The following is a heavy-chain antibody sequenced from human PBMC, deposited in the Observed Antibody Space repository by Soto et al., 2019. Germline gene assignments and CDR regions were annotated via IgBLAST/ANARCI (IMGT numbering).Heavy chain of an antibody. CDR3: ARESSGPDAFDI. CDR2: ISAYNGNT. J-gene: IGHJ3*02. Sequence: APVKIASTASGYTVTIYGISWVRQAPGQGLEWMGWISAYNGNTNYAQKLQGRVTMTTDTSTSTAYMELRSLRSDDTAVYYCARESSGPDAFDIWGQGTMVTVSS. CDR1: GYTVTIYG. D-gene: IGHD6-19*01. V-gene: IGHV1-18*01.